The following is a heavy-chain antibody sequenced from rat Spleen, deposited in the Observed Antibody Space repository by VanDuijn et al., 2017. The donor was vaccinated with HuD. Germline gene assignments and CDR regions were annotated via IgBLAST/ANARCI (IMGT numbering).Heavy chain of an antibody. J-gene: IGHJ1*01. D-gene: IGHD5-1*01. Sequence: EVQLVDSGGGLVQPGRSMKLSCAASGFTFTNYGMAWVRQAPKKGLEWVAYISFDGGTTYYRDPVKGRFTISRDNAKSTLYLQMDSLRSEDTATYYCATENWDPYYWYFDFWGPGTMVTVSS. CDR1: GFTFTNYG. CDR3: ATENWDPYYWYFDF. V-gene: IGHV5-27*01. CDR2: ISFDGGTT.